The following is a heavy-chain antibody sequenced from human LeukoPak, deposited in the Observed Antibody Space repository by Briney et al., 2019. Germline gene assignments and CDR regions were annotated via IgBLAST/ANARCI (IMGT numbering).Heavy chain of an antibody. CDR2: IYSGGST. D-gene: IGHD3-10*01. Sequence: GGSLRLSCAASGFTVSSNYMSWVRQAPGKGLEWVSVIYSGGSTYYADSVKGRFTISRDNSKNTLYLQMNSLRAEDTAVYYCAKVEWFGELFPFDYWGQGTLVTVSS. J-gene: IGHJ4*02. CDR3: AKVEWFGELFPFDY. CDR1: GFTVSSNY. V-gene: IGHV3-53*01.